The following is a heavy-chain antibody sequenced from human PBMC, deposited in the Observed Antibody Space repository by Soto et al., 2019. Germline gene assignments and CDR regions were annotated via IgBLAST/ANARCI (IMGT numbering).Heavy chain of an antibody. J-gene: IGHJ6*02. CDR1: GFTFSSYA. Sequence: GGSLRLSCAASGFTFSSYAMSWVRQAPVKGLEWVSAISGSGGSTYYADSVKGRFTISRDNSKNTLYLQINSLRAEDTAVYYCAKGGPRYYYGMDVWGQGTTVTVSS. CDR3: AKGGPRYYYGMDV. V-gene: IGHV3-23*01. CDR2: ISGSGGST.